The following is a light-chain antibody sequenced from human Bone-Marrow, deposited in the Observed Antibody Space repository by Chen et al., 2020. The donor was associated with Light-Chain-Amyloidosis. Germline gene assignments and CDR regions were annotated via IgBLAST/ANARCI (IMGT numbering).Light chain of an antibody. CDR2: EDD. Sequence: NFMLTQPHSVSESPGKTVIISCTRSSGSIATNYVQWYQQRPGSSPTTVIYEDDQRPSGVPDRFSGSIDRSPKPAPPNISGLKAEDEADHYRQAYQGSSQGVVGGGTKLTVL. J-gene: IGLJ2*01. CDR3: QAYQGSSQGV. CDR1: SGSIATNY. V-gene: IGLV6-57*01.